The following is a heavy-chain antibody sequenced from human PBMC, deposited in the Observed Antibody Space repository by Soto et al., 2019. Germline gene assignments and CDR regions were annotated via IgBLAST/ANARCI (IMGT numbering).Heavy chain of an antibody. D-gene: IGHD6-13*01. J-gene: IGHJ2*01. CDR1: GFSFNSYA. CDR3: AKRGGISPSAWYFDL. CDR2: LTASGGST. Sequence: EVQLLESGGGLVQPGGSLRLSCAASGFSFNSYAMSWVRQAPGKGLEWVSALTASGGSTYYTDSGKGRFTISRDNSKNSQCRQMNRLRVEDTAVYYCAKRGGISPSAWYFDLWGRGTLVTVSS. V-gene: IGHV3-23*01.